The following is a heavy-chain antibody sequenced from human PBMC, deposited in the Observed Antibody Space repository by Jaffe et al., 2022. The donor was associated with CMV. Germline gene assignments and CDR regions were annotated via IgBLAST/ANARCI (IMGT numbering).Heavy chain of an antibody. V-gene: IGHV5-10-1*03. CDR3: AREPGRNIAAAGILDDAFDI. J-gene: IGHJ3*02. CDR2: IDPSDSYT. CDR1: GYSFTSYW. Sequence: EVQLVQSGAEVKKPGESLRISCKGSGYSFTSYWISWVRQMPGKGLEWMGRIDPSDSYTNYSPSFQGHVTISADKSISTAYLQWSSLKASDTAMYYCAREPGRNIAAAGILDDAFDIWGQGTMVTVSS. D-gene: IGHD6-13*01.